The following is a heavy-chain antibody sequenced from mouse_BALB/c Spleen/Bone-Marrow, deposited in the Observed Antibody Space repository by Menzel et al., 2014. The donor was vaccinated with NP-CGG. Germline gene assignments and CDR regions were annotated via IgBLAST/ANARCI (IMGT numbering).Heavy chain of an antibody. J-gene: IGHJ4*01. V-gene: IGHV1S81*02. D-gene: IGHD2-3*01. CDR1: GYTFTNYY. CDR3: TRGGWLAMDY. Sequence: QVHVKQSGAELVKPGASVKLSCKASGYTFTNYYMYWVKQRPGQGLEWIGEINPSNGGTNFNEKFKSKATLTVDKSSSTAYMQLSSLTSEDSAVYYCTRGGWLAMDYWGQGTSVTVSS. CDR2: INPSNGGT.